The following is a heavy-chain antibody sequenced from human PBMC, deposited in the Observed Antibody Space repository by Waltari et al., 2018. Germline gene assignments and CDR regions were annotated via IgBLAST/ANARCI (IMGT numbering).Heavy chain of an antibody. CDR3: ARGRSIISGSYSGAFDI. V-gene: IGHV1-8*03. J-gene: IGHJ3*02. Sequence: QVQLVQSGAEVKKPGASVKVSCKASGYTFTSSDINWVRQAPGKGLEWMGWMNPNSGNTGYAQKFQGRVTITRNTSISTAYMELSSLRSEDTAVYYCARGRSIISGSYSGAFDIWGQGTMVTVSS. CDR1: GYTFTSSD. CDR2: MNPNSGNT. D-gene: IGHD1-26*01.